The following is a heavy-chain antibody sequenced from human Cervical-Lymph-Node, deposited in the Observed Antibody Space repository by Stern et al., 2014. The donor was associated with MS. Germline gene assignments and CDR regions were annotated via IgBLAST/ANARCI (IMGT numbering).Heavy chain of an antibody. J-gene: IGHJ4*02. CDR3: ARVKPAAILDY. CDR1: GYTFTRNA. V-gene: IGHV7-4-1*02. Sequence: MQLVESGSELKKPGASVKVSCKASGYTFTRNAVNWVRQAPGQRLEWMEWINPNTGNTTYAQAFTGRFVFSLDTSVSTAYLQISSLKAEDTAIYYCARVKPAAILDYWGQGTLVTVSS. D-gene: IGHD2-2*01. CDR2: INPNTGNT.